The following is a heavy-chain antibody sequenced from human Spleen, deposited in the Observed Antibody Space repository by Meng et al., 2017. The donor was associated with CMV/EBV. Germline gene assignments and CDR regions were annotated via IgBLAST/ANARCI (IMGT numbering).Heavy chain of an antibody. CDR2: INHSGST. CDR1: GESFSGYY. D-gene: IGHD6-19*01. CDR3: ARTVSIAVAGLDY. J-gene: IGHJ4*02. V-gene: IGHV4-34*01. Sequence: SETLSLTCAVYGESFSGYYWTWIRQSPGKGLEWIGEINHSGSTNYNPSLKSRVTISVDTSKNQFSLKLSSVTAADTAVYYCARTVSIAVAGLDYWGQGTLVTVSS.